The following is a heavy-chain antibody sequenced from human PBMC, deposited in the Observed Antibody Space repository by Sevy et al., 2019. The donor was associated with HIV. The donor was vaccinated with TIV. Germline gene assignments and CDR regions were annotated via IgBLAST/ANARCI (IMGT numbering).Heavy chain of an antibody. CDR2: ISYDGSNK. D-gene: IGHD3-10*01. Sequence: GGSLRLSCVVSGISFTTSGMHWVRQAPGKGLEWVAVISYDGSNKYYADSVKGRFTISRDNSKNTLYLQMNSLRAEDTAVYYCARESTMIRGVPAYNWFDPWGQGTLVTVSS. J-gene: IGHJ5*02. CDR3: ARESTMIRGVPAYNWFDP. CDR1: GISFTTSG. V-gene: IGHV3-30*03.